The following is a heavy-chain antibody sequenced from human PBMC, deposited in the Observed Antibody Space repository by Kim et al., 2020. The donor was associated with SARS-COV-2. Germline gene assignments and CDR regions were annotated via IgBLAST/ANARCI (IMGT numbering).Heavy chain of an antibody. D-gene: IGHD6-13*01. Sequence: ASVKVSCKASGGTFSSYAISWVRQAPGQGLEWMGRIIPILGIANYAQKFQGRVTITADKSTSTAYMELSSLRSEDTAVYYCARAIAAAGHWYFDLWGRGTLVTVSS. V-gene: IGHV1-69*04. CDR3: ARAIAAAGHWYFDL. J-gene: IGHJ2*01. CDR1: GGTFSSYA. CDR2: IIPILGIA.